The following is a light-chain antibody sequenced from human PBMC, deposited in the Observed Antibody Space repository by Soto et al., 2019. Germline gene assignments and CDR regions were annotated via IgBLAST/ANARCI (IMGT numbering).Light chain of an antibody. CDR3: GSYADSNNYV. CDR2: EVS. CDR1: SSDVGGYNY. V-gene: IGLV2-8*01. J-gene: IGLJ1*01. Sequence: QSVLTQPPSASGSPGQSVTISCTGTSSDVGGYNYVSWYQQYPGKAPKIMIYEVSKRPSGVPDRFSGSKSGNTASLTVSGLQAEDEADYYCGSYADSNNYVSGTGPKVTVL.